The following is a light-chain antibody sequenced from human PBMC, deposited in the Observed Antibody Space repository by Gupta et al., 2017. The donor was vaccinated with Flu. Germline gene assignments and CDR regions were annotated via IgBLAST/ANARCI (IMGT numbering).Light chain of an antibody. J-gene: IGKJ1*01. CDR2: KAS. CDR1: QSVSDW. CDR3: QEDNGYSGGT. Sequence: DIQMTQSPSTLPASVGDRVTIACRASQSVSDWLGWYQQKAGKVPKLLVYKASTLEIEVPSRFSGSGSGIEFTLTISSRQPDEFATYYCQEDNGYSGGTFGPGTKVEIK. V-gene: IGKV1-5*03.